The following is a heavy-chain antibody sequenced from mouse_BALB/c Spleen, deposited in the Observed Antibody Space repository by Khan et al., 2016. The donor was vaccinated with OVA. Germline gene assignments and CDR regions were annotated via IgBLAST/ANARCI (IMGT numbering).Heavy chain of an antibody. CDR3: ARSIMAV. CDR2: MSYSGST. Sequence: EVQLQESGPGLVKPSQSLSLTCTVTGYSITSDYAWNWIRRFPGNKLEWMGYMSYSGSTSYNPSLKSRIFITRDTSKKQFFLLLNSVTTEDTVTFYSARSIMAVWGEGTTLTVSS. V-gene: IGHV3-2*02. CDR1: GYSITSDYA. J-gene: IGHJ2*01.